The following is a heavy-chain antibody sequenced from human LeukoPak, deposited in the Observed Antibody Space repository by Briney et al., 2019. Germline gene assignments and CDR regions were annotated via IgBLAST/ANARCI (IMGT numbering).Heavy chain of an antibody. Sequence: PGRSLRLSCAADGFTFNYNGMNSVRPAPGKGLEGGAFISYDGASKYYTESVRGGFTISRDTCKNTMYLQMNGLRPRGTAAYDCAKDWGGDYGDYAGDYWGQGTLVTVSS. CDR1: GFTFNYNG. D-gene: IGHD4-17*01. V-gene: IGHV3-30*18. CDR3: AKDWGGDYGDYAGDY. J-gene: IGHJ4*02. CDR2: ISYDGASK.